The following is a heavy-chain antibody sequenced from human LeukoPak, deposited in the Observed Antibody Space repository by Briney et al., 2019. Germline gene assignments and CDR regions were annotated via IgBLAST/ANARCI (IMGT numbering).Heavy chain of an antibody. CDR3: ARVDYSNYRVGR. Sequence: GASVKVSCKASGYTFTGYYMHWVRQAPGQGLEWMGWIIPNSGGTNYAQKFQGRVTMTRDTSISTAYMELSRLRSDDTAVYYCARVDYSNYRVGRWGQGTLVTVSS. V-gene: IGHV1-2*02. D-gene: IGHD4-11*01. CDR2: IIPNSGGT. J-gene: IGHJ4*02. CDR1: GYTFTGYY.